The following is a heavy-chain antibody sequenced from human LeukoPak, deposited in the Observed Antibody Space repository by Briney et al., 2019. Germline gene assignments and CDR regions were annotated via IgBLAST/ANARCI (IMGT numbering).Heavy chain of an antibody. CDR3: ARSRDFDY. CDR1: GFTFTSYD. J-gene: IGHJ4*02. CDR2: ISIGSSTI. Sequence: GGSLRLSCAASGFTFTSYDMNWVRQAPGKGLEWVSYISIGSSTIYYADSVKGRFTISRDNAKNSLYLQMNSLRDEDTAVYYCARSRDFDYWGQGTLVTVSS. V-gene: IGHV3-48*02.